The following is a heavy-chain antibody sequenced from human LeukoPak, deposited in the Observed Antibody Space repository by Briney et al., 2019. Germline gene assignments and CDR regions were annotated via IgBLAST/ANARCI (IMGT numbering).Heavy chain of an antibody. J-gene: IGHJ3*02. D-gene: IGHD5-24*01. CDR2: ISWNSGSI. V-gene: IGHV3-9*03. Sequence: PGGSLILSCAASGFTFDDYAMHWVRQAPGKGLEWVAGISWNSGSIGYADSVKGRFTISRDNAKNSLYLQMSSLRAEDMALYYCAKDSLIRDGCNTNAFDIWGQGTMVTVSS. CDR1: GFTFDDYA. CDR3: AKDSLIRDGCNTNAFDI.